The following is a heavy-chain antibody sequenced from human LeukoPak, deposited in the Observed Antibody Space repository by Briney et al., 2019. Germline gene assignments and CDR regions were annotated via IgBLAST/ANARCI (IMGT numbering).Heavy chain of an antibody. CDR1: GGTFSSYA. J-gene: IGHJ5*02. V-gene: IGHV1-69*01. D-gene: IGHD2/OR15-2a*01. CDR2: IIPIFGTA. CDR3: ARDSEDFNGFDP. Sequence: SVKVSCKXSGGTFSSYAISWVRQAPGQGLEWMGGIIPIFGTANYAQKFQGRVTITADESTSTAYMELSSLRSEDTAVYYCARDSEDFNGFDPWGQGTLVTVSS.